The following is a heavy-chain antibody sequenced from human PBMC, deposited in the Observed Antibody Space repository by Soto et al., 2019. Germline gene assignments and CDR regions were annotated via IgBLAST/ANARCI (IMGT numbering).Heavy chain of an antibody. Sequence: GRPQRVPRGASWFTFSSFGRRWVRQAPGKGLEWVAVISYDGSNKYYADSVKGRFTISRDNSKNTLYLQMNSLRAEDTAVYYCAKGPRLVRTYGMDVWRQGTTVTVSS. D-gene: IGHD6-19*01. CDR1: WFTFSSFG. CDR3: AKGPRLVRTYGMDV. V-gene: IGHV3-30*18. J-gene: IGHJ6*02. CDR2: ISYDGSNK.